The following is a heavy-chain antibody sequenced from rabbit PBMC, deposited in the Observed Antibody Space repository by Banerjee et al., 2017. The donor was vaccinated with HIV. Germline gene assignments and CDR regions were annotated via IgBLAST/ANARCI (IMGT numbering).Heavy chain of an antibody. J-gene: IGHJ3*01. Sequence: QSLEESGGDLVKPGASLTLTCTASGFSFSSTYSMYWVRQAPGKGPEWIGAISAGSNGNTYYASWAKGRFTISKTSSTTVTLQMTSLTAADTATYFCARGGYTYGDAGYAYAMTRLDLWGPGTLVTVS. CDR2: ISAGSNGNT. V-gene: IGHV1S40*01. D-gene: IGHD6-1*01. CDR1: GFSFSSTYS. CDR3: ARGGYTYGDAGYAYAMTRLDL.